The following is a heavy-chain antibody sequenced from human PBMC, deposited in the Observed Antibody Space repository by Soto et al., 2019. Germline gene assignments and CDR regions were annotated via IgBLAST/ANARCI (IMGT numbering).Heavy chain of an antibody. CDR1: GGSISSGDHY. CDR2: IYYSGST. D-gene: IGHD3-10*01. V-gene: IGHV4-30-4*01. CDR3: ARVRPTGYYYGPYYFDY. Sequence: KTSETLSLTCTVSGGSISSGDHYWSWLRQPPGRGLEWIGYIYYSGSTFYNLSLKSRVTISIDTSKKQFSLRLSSVTAADTAVYYCARVRPTGYYYGPYYFDYWGQGTLVTVSS. J-gene: IGHJ4*02.